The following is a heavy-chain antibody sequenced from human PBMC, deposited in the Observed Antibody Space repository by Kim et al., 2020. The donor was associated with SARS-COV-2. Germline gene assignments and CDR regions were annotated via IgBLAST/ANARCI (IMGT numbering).Heavy chain of an antibody. CDR2: ISSRSNDI. CDR3: ARDLGVVGFGEPYGMDV. J-gene: IGHJ6*02. CDR1: GFIFSDYK. D-gene: IGHD3-10*01. V-gene: IGHV3-21*01. Sequence: GGSLRLSCAASGFIFSDYKMNWVRQAPGKGLEWVSSISSRSNDIFYAESMKGRVIISRDNAERSLYLQMNSLRVEDTAVYYCARDLGVVGFGEPYGMDVWGQGTTVTVSS.